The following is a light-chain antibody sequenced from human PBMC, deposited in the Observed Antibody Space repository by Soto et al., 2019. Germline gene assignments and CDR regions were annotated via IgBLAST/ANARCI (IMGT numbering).Light chain of an antibody. CDR1: TGAVTSSHF. CDR2: NTN. CDR3: LLAYTGARL. J-gene: IGLJ2*01. Sequence: QAAVTQEPSLTVSPGGTVTLTCGSSTGAVTSSHFCYWIQQKPGQAPRTLIYNTNNKHSWTPARFSASLLGGKAALTLSGAQPEDEADYYCLLAYTGARLFGGGTKVTVL. V-gene: IGLV7-46*01.